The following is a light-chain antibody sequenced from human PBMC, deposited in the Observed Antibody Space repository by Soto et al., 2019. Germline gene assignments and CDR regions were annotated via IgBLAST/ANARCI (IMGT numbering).Light chain of an antibody. CDR1: SSNIGGNS. CDR3: GSWDSSLSAYV. V-gene: IGLV1-51*01. CDR2: DDN. Sequence: QSVMTQPPSVSAAPGQKVTISCSGSSSNIGGNSVSWYQQLPGTAPQLLIYDDNKRPSGIPDRFSGSKSGTSAALGITGFQTWDEADYYCGSWDSSLSAYVFGTGTKVTVL. J-gene: IGLJ1*01.